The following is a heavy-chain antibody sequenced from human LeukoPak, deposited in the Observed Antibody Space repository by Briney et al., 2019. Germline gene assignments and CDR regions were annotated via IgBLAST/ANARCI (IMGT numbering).Heavy chain of an antibody. D-gene: IGHD1-26*01. J-gene: IGHJ6*02. V-gene: IGHV3-30*04. CDR2: ISYDGSNK. Sequence: GRSLRLSCAASGFTFSSYAMHWVRQAPGKGLEWVAVISYDGSNKYYADSVKGRFTISRDNSKNTLYLQMNSLRAEDTAVYYCASSGSYFPYYYYGMDVWGQGTLVTVS. CDR1: GFTFSSYA. CDR3: ASSGSYFPYYYYGMDV.